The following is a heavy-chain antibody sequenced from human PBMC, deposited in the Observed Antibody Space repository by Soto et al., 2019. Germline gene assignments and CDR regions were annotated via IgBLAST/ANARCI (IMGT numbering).Heavy chain of an antibody. V-gene: IGHV3-30-3*01. D-gene: IGHD2-15*01. CDR3: ARGHCSGGSCVYYYYGMDV. CDR1: GFTFSSYA. J-gene: IGHJ6*02. Sequence: QVQLVESGGGVVQPGRSLRLSCAASGFTFSSYAMHWVRQAPGKGLEWVAVISYDGSNKYYADSVKGRFTISRDNSKNTLYLQMNSLRAEDTAVYYCARGHCSGGSCVYYYYGMDVWGQGTTVTVSS. CDR2: ISYDGSNK.